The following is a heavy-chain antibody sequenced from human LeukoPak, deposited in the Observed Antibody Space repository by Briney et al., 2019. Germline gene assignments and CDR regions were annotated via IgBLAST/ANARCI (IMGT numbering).Heavy chain of an antibody. CDR2: IVPIFGTA. D-gene: IGHD3-10*01. CDR1: GGTFSSYA. V-gene: IGHV1-69*13. CDR3: ARILPTGFGELWLDP. Sequence: SVKVSCKASGGTFSSYAISWVRQAPGQGLEWMGGIVPIFGTANYAQKFQGRVTITADESTSTAYMELSSLRSEDTAVYYCARILPTGFGELWLDPWGQGTLVTVSS. J-gene: IGHJ5*02.